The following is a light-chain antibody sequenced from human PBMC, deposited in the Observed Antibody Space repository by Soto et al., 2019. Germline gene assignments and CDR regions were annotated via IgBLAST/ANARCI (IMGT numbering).Light chain of an antibody. V-gene: IGLV2-14*01. J-gene: IGLJ3*02. Sequence: QSALTQPASVSGSPGQSITISCTGSSSDVGGYKYVSWYQQHPGKAPKLIIYGVSSRPSGVSTRFSGSKSGNTASLTISGRQAEDEADYYCSYYTTVTGGMFGGGTKVTVL. CDR2: GVS. CDR1: SSDVGGYKY. CDR3: SYYTTVTGGM.